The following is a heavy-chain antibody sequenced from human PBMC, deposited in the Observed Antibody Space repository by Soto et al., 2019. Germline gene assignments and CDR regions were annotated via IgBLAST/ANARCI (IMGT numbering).Heavy chain of an antibody. V-gene: IGHV3-15*07. CDR1: GFPFSNAW. D-gene: IGHD3-22*01. Sequence: GGSLRLSCAASGFPFSNAWMNWVRQAPGKGLEWVGRIKSKTDGGTTDYAAPVKGRFTISRDDSKDTLYLQMNSLKTEDTAVYYCTTEFDYYDSSGYYYAADYWGQGALVTVSS. CDR2: IKSKTDGGTT. J-gene: IGHJ4*02. CDR3: TTEFDYYDSSGYYYAADY.